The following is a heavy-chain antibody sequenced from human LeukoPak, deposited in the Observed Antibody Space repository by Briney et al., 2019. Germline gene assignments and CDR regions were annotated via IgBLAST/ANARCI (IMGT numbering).Heavy chain of an antibody. Sequence: ASVKVSCKASGYTFTDYYMHWVRQAPGQGLEWMGWINPNSGGTNYAQKFQGRVTMTRDTSISTAYMELSRLRSDDTAVYYCATTIGGYSSGWYTGGAFDIWGQGTMVTVSS. V-gene: IGHV1-2*02. CDR3: ATTIGGYSSGWYTGGAFDI. CDR1: GYTFTDYY. J-gene: IGHJ3*02. CDR2: INPNSGGT. D-gene: IGHD6-19*01.